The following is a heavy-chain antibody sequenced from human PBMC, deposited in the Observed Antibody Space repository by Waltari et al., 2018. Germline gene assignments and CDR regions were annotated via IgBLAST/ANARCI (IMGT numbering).Heavy chain of an antibody. CDR3: ARARSWGPKAFDV. V-gene: IGHV1-2*04. CDR1: GYNFIDYY. D-gene: IGHD7-27*01. Sequence: QVQLVQSEAEVRKPGASVKVSCQASGYNFIDYYVHWVRQAPGQGLEWMGWVNPNSGGTMYLRKFEGWVTVSTDTSVNTAYMEVTRLKSDDTATYFCARARSWGPKAFDVWGQGTRLTVSS. CDR2: VNPNSGGT. J-gene: IGHJ3*01.